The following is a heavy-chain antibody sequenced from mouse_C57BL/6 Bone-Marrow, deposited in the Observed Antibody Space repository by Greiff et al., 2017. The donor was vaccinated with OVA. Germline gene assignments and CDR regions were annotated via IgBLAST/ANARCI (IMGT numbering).Heavy chain of an antibody. J-gene: IGHJ3*01. CDR2: IDPENGDT. D-gene: IGHD1-1*01. V-gene: IGHV14-4*01. CDR3: TATVVATHAWFAY. CDR1: GFNIKDDY. Sequence: VQLQQSGAELVRPGASVKLSCTASGFNIKDDYMHWVKQRPEQGLEWIGWIDPENGDTEYASKFQGKATITADTSSNTAYLQLSSLTSEDTAVYYCTATVVATHAWFAYWGQGTLVTVSA.